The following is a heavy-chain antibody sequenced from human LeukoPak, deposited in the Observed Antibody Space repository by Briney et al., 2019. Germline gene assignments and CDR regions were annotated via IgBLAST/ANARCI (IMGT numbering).Heavy chain of an antibody. J-gene: IGHJ4*02. V-gene: IGHV3-49*04. D-gene: IGHD3-10*01. Sequence: PGGSLRLSCTASGFTFGDYAMSWVRQAPGKGLEWVGFIRSKAYGGTTEYAASVKGRFTISKDDSKSIAYLQMNSLKTEDTAVYYCTREGSGSLGLDYWGQGTLVTVSS. CDR2: IRSKAYGGTT. CDR1: GFTFGDYA. CDR3: TREGSGSLGLDY.